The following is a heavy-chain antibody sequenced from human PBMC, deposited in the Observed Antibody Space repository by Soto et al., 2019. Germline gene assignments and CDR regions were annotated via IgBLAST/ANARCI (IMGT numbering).Heavy chain of an antibody. CDR1: GCIFSASA. J-gene: IGHJ6*02. Sequence: GGSLRLSCAASGCIFSASAVHWVRQASGNGLEWIGRIRSKANNYATGYAASVNGRFTISRDDSKNTAYLQVNSLKTVDMAVYYCTVSGAHYYYTLDAWGQGTSVTVSS. CDR2: IRSKANNYAT. CDR3: TVSGAHYYYTLDA. V-gene: IGHV3-73*01. D-gene: IGHD3-10*01.